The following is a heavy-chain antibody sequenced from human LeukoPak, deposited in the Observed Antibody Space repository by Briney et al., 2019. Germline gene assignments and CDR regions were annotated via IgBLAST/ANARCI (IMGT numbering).Heavy chain of an antibody. CDR3: TSNSSSWRGYFDY. V-gene: IGHV3-23*01. CDR2: ISGSGGST. D-gene: IGHD6-13*01. Sequence: PGGSLRLSCAASGFSLSSYALTWVRQAPGKGLEWVSAISGSGGSTYYADSVKGRFTISRDNAKNSLYLQMNGLRAEDTAVYYCTSNSSSWRGYFDYWGQGTLVTVSS. J-gene: IGHJ4*02. CDR1: GFSLSSYA.